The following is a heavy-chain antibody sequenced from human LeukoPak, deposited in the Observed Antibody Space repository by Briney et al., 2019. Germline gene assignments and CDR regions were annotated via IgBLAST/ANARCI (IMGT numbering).Heavy chain of an antibody. CDR2: ISAYNGNT. CDR1: GYTFMNYG. Sequence: GASVKVSCKASGYTFMNYGINWVRQAPGQGLEWMGWISAYNGNTNYAQKLQGRAALTTDTSTNTAYMELRGLRFDDTAVYYCTGGAYDLWSAYYSSGYFDYWGQGTLVTVSS. D-gene: IGHD3-3*01. CDR3: TGGAYDLWSAYYSSGYFDY. V-gene: IGHV1-18*01. J-gene: IGHJ4*02.